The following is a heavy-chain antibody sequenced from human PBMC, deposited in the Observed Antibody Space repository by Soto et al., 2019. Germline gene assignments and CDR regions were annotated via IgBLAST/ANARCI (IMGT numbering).Heavy chain of an antibody. J-gene: IGHJ4*02. CDR1: GASISSGGYS. CDR3: ARARYCSGGSCYSDY. CDR2: MYQSERT. Sequence: QLQLQESGSGLVKPSQTLSLTCAVSGASISSGGYSWSWIRQPPGKGLEWIGYMYQSERTYYNSSHKSRVTISVDRSKNPFSLKLSSVTAADTAMYYCARARYCSGGSCYSDYWGQGILVTVSS. V-gene: IGHV4-30-2*01. D-gene: IGHD2-15*01.